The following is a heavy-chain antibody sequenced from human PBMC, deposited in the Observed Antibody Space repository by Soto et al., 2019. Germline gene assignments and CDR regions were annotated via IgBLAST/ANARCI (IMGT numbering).Heavy chain of an antibody. CDR2: IIPIFASA. CDR3: ARAFASNKYYFHS. J-gene: IGHJ4*02. D-gene: IGHD3-3*02. CDR1: GGTFNSYI. V-gene: IGHV1-69*13. Sequence: SGKVCCKTSGGTFNSYIITWVLQAPGQGLEWMGGIIPIFASADYAPKLQGRVTITADESTSTAYMELSSLRSEATAVYYCARAFASNKYYFHSWVQGTPVPLSS.